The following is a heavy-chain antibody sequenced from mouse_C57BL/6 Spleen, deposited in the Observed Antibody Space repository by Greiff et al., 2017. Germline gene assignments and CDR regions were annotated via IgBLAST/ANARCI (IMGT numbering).Heavy chain of an antibody. CDR2: IRNKANGYTT. CDR3: ARSPELTGTGDY. D-gene: IGHD4-1*01. J-gene: IGHJ2*01. Sequence: EVQLVESGGGLVQPGGSLSLSCAASGFTFTDYYMSWVRQPPGKALEWLGFIRNKANGYTTEYSASVKGRFTISRDNSQSILYLQMNALRAEDSATYYCARSPELTGTGDYWGKGTTLTVSS. V-gene: IGHV7-3*01. CDR1: GFTFTDYY.